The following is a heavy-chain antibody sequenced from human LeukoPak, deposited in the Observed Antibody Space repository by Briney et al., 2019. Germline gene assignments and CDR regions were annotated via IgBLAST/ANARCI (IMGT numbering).Heavy chain of an antibody. Sequence: GESLKISCQGSGYSFNSYWIAWVRQMPGKGLEWMGIIYPRDSETRYSPSFQGQVTMSADKSINTAYLQWSSLKASDTAMYYCARRSAGWYSFDSWGQGTLVTVSS. J-gene: IGHJ4*02. CDR3: ARRSAGWYSFDS. V-gene: IGHV5-51*01. D-gene: IGHD6-19*01. CDR1: GYSFNSYW. CDR2: IYPRDSET.